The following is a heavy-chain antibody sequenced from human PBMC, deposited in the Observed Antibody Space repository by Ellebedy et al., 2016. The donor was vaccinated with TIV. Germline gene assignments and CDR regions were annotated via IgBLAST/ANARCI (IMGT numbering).Heavy chain of an antibody. V-gene: IGHV4-39*07. CDR1: GDSISSGSFY. J-gene: IGHJ4*02. D-gene: IGHD3-10*01. CDR3: ARDGSVWGVTPPDY. CDR2: LYYSGST. Sequence: MPGGSLRLSCTVSGDSISSGSFYWGWIRPPPGKGLEWIGTLYYSGSTHYHPSLKSRVTISLDTSKSQFSLKLSSVTAADTAVYYCARDGSVWGVTPPDYWGQGTLVTVSS.